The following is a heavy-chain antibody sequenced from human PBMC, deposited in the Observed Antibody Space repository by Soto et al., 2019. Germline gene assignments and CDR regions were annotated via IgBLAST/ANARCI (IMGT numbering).Heavy chain of an antibody. CDR2: IIPIIGII. Sequence: KSPRASVKVSCKASGGTFSTYTITWVRQAPGQGLEWMGRIIPIIGIINYAQKFQGRVTISADKFTGTAYMELTGLRSDDTAVYYCAGDPDSHYNDSHASSYPWGQGTLVTVSS. V-gene: IGHV1-69*04. CDR1: GGTFSTYT. J-gene: IGHJ5*02. CDR3: AGDPDSHYNDSHASSYP. D-gene: IGHD4-4*01.